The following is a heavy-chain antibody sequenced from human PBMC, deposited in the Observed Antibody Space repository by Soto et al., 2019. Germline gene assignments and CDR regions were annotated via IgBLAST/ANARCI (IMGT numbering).Heavy chain of an antibody. Sequence: SETLSLTCAVYGGSFSGYYWSWIRQPPGKGLEWIGEINHSGSTNYNPSLKSRVTISVDTSKNQFSLKLSSVTAADTAVYYCARVGITEPFDYWGQGTLVTVSS. CDR1: GGSFSGYY. V-gene: IGHV4-34*01. D-gene: IGHD3-16*01. CDR3: ARVGITEPFDY. CDR2: INHSGST. J-gene: IGHJ4*02.